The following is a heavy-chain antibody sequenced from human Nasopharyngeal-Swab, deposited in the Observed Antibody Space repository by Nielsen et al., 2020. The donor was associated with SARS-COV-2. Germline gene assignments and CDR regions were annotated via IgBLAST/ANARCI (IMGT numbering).Heavy chain of an antibody. V-gene: IGHV3-30-3*01. CDR2: ISYDGSNK. CDR3: ARDSGGYLDY. CDR1: GFTFSSYA. J-gene: IGHJ4*02. Sequence: GGSLRLSCAASGFTFSSYAIHWVRQAPGKGLEWVAVISYDGSNKYYADSVKGRFTISRDNSKNTLYLQMNSLRAEDTAVYYCARDSGGYLDYWGQGTLVTVSS. D-gene: IGHD2-15*01.